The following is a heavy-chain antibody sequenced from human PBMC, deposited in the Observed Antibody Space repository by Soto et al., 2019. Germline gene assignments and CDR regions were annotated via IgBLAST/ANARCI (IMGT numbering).Heavy chain of an antibody. CDR3: ASLDYYDSSGYYYPNPIN. CDR1: GGSISSGGYY. CDR2: IYYSGST. Sequence: QVQLQESGPRLVKPSQTLSLTCTVSGGSISSGGYYWSWIRQHPGKGLEWIGYIYYSGSTYYNPSLKSRVTISVDTSKNQFSLKLSSVTAADTAVYYCASLDYYDSSGYYYPNPINWGQGTLVTVSS. D-gene: IGHD3-22*01. V-gene: IGHV4-31*03. J-gene: IGHJ4*02.